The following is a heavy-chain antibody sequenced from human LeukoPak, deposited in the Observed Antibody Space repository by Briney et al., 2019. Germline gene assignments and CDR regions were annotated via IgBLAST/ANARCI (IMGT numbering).Heavy chain of an antibody. CDR1: GAPIRSGYYY. CDR2: VYYSGST. Sequence: SETLSLPCTVSGAPIRSGYYYWGWIRQPPGKNLEWIGSVYYSGSTYYNPSLESRLTISVDTSKNQFSQKLNSVTDADTALYYCARIWTLNYYMDVWGNGTTVTVSS. J-gene: IGHJ6*03. CDR3: ARIWTLNYYMDV. V-gene: IGHV4-39*01. D-gene: IGHD1-1*01.